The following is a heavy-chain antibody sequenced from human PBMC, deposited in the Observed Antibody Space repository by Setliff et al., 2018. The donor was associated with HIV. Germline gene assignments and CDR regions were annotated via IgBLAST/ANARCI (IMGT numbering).Heavy chain of an antibody. V-gene: IGHV3-21*04. Sequence: PGGSLRLSCAASGFTFSSYNMNWVRQAPGKGLEWVSSISSSSSYIYYADSVKGRFIISRDNAKNSLYLQMNSLRAEDTAVYYCAKERNPYYYDSSGYSWFDPWGQGTLVTVSS. J-gene: IGHJ5*02. CDR1: GFTFSSYN. CDR3: AKERNPYYYDSSGYSWFDP. D-gene: IGHD3-22*01. CDR2: ISSSSSYI.